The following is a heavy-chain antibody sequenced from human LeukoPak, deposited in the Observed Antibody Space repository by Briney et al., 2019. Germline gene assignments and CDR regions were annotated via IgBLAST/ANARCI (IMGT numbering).Heavy chain of an antibody. D-gene: IGHD7-27*01. Sequence: PGGCLRLSCAASVFTFSSYTMSWVRQAPWKGLEWVSTITTSDGNTYYADSVKGRFTVSRDNSKNTLFLQMNSLRAEDTAVYYCAKDGGLWVSAHWGDSWGRGTLVTVSS. CDR1: VFTFSSYT. V-gene: IGHV3-23*01. CDR3: AKDGGLWVSAHWGDS. J-gene: IGHJ4*02. CDR2: ITTSDGNT.